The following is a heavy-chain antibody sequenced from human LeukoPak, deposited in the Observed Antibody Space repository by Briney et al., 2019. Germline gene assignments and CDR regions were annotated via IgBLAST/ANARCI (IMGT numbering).Heavy chain of an antibody. J-gene: IGHJ6*03. CDR2: INWNGDST. D-gene: IGHD3-16*02. Sequence: GGSLRLSCAASGFSFDDYGMTWVRQRPGKGLEWVSGINWNGDSTDYADSVKGRFTISRDNAKSSLYLQMNSLRAEDTAYYYCVRLVVIDFYYFYMDVWGQGTTVTVSS. CDR1: GFSFDDYG. V-gene: IGHV3-20*04. CDR3: VRLVVIDFYYFYMDV.